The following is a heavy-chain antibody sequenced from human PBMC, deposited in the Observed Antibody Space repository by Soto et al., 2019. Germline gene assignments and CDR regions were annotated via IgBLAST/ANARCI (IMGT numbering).Heavy chain of an antibody. CDR1: GFTFDDYA. CDR2: ISWNSGSI. CDR3: AKGETSGYDSLDY. Sequence: TGGSLRLSCAASGFTFDDYAMHWVRQAPGKGLEWVSGISWNSGSIGYADSVKGRFTISRDNAKNSLYLQMNSLRAEDTALYYCAKGETSGYDSLDYWGQGTLVTVSS. V-gene: IGHV3-9*01. D-gene: IGHD5-12*01. J-gene: IGHJ4*02.